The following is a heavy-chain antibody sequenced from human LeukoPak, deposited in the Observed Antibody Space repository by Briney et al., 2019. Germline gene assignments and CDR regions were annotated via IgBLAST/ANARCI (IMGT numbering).Heavy chain of an antibody. CDR3: ARETSGGSCYGAFDI. Sequence: GGSLRLSCAASGFTFTSYYMHWVRQAPGQGLEWMGIINPSGGSTSYAQKFQGRVTMTRDMSTSTVYMELSSLRSEDTAVYYCARETSGGSCYGAFDIWGQGTMVTVSS. D-gene: IGHD2-15*01. CDR2: INPSGGST. CDR1: GFTFTSYY. J-gene: IGHJ3*02. V-gene: IGHV1-46*01.